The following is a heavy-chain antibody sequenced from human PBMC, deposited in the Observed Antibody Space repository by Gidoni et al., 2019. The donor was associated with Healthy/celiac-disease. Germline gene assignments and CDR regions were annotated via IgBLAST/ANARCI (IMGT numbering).Heavy chain of an antibody. CDR1: GNTSMSYV. V-gene: IGHV1-3*01. D-gene: IGHD2-15*01. CDR3: ARACSGGSCYSDYYYGMDV. J-gene: IGHJ6*02. CDR2: INAGNGNT. Sequence: QVQLVQSGAEVKKPGASVKVSCKASGNTSMSYVILWVGQAPGQRLEWMGWINAGNGNTKYSQKFQGRVTITRDTSASTAYMELSSLRSEDTAVYYCARACSGGSCYSDYYYGMDVWGQGTTVTVSS.